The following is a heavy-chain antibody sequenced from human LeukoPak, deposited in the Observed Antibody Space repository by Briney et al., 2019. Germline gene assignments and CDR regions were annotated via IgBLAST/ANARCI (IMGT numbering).Heavy chain of an antibody. CDR3: ARGYNYGSADF. CDR1: GFTFRNYW. CDR2: VKHDGSEE. J-gene: IGHJ4*02. D-gene: IGHD5-18*01. V-gene: IGHV3-7*01. Sequence: PGGSLRLSCVGSGFTFRNYWMSWVRQAPGKGLEWVAKVKHDGSEEYYVDSAKGRFTISRDNAKNTLYVQMNSLRAEDTAVYYCARGYNYGSADFWGQGTLVTVSS.